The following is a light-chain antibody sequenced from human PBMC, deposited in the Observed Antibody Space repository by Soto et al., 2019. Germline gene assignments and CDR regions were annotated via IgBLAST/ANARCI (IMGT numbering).Light chain of an antibody. J-gene: IGKJ2*01. CDR1: QSISSY. CDR2: AAS. V-gene: IGKV1-39*01. Sequence: DIQMTQSPSSLSASVGDRVTITCRASQSISSYLNWYQQKPGKAPKLLIYAASSLQSGVPSRFSGSGSGTDFTLTISSLQPEDFATYYCQRSFSKFLNTFGRGTKLEIK. CDR3: QRSFSKFLNT.